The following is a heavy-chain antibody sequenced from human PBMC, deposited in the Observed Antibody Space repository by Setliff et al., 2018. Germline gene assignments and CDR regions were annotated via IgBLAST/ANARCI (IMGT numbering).Heavy chain of an antibody. D-gene: IGHD1-7*01. CDR1: GFTFTDYA. CDR3: AKPRLELRWGFEY. Sequence: GGSLRLSCVASGFTFTDYAMSWVRQAPGXXXXXVSXXXXXXXXXXXXXXXXGRXXXXRDGSKNTLYLQMDSLRGEDTAVYYCAKPRLELRWGFEYWGQGTPVTVSS. V-gene: IGHV3-23*01. J-gene: IGHJ4*02. CDR2: XXXXXXXX.